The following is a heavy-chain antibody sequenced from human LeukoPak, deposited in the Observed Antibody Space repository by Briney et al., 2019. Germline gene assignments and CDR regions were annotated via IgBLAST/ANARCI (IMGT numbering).Heavy chain of an antibody. Sequence: ASVKVSCKASGGTFSSYAISWVRQAPGQGLEWMGGIIPIFGTANYAQKIQGRVTITADESTSTAYMELSSLRSEDTAVYYCASLYDSSGYQNPFDYWGQGTLVTVSS. CDR2: IIPIFGTA. V-gene: IGHV1-69*13. CDR1: GGTFSSYA. D-gene: IGHD3-22*01. CDR3: ASLYDSSGYQNPFDY. J-gene: IGHJ4*02.